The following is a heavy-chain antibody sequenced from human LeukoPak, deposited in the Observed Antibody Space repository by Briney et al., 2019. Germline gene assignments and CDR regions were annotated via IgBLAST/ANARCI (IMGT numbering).Heavy chain of an antibody. J-gene: IGHJ6*02. CDR1: GFTFSDYY. CDR3: AREVIIFPDYYYYGLDV. V-gene: IGHV3-11*01. Sequence: PGGSLRLSCAASGFTFSDYYMTWIRQAPGKGLEWVSSITDSGRTMFYADSVKGRFTISRDNTKKSLYLQMNSLRAEDTAVYYCAREVIIFPDYYYYGLDVWGQGTTVTVSS. CDR2: ITDSGRTM. D-gene: IGHD3-9*01.